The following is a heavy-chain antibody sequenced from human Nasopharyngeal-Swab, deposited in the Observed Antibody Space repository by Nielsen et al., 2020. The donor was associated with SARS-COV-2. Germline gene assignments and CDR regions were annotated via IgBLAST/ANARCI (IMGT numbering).Heavy chain of an antibody. J-gene: IGHJ6*02. CDR3: ARSTTVRSWNYYGMDV. D-gene: IGHD4-17*01. Sequence: VRQAPGKGLEWVSYISSSGSTTYYADSVKGRFTISRDNAKNSLYLRMNSLRAEDTAVYYCARSTTVRSWNYYGMDVWGQGTTVTVSS. CDR2: ISSSGSTT. V-gene: IGHV3-48*03.